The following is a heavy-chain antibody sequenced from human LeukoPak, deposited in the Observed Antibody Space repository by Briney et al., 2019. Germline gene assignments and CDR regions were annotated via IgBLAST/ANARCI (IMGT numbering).Heavy chain of an antibody. Sequence: GGSLRLSCAASGFTFSSHAMGWVRQAPGKGLEWVSGIGGLGGSTYHAGSVKGRFTICRDNSQNTLYLHMNSLRAGDTAVYYCARDPGVVAFHYFDYWGQGSLVTVSS. D-gene: IGHD3-3*01. J-gene: IGHJ4*02. CDR1: GFTFSSHA. V-gene: IGHV3-23*01. CDR2: IGGLGGST. CDR3: ARDPGVVAFHYFDY.